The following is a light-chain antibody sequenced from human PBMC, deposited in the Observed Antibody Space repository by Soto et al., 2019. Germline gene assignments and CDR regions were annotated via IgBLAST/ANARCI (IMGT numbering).Light chain of an antibody. V-gene: IGKV1-39*01. Sequence: DIQMTQSPSSLSASLGDSVTIXXRESQSISSYLNWYQQKPGKAPKLXIYAASSLQSGVPSRFSGSGSGTDFTLTISSLQPEDFATYYCHQSYSTPPTFGQGTKVDIK. CDR3: HQSYSTPPT. CDR1: QSISSY. J-gene: IGKJ1*01. CDR2: AAS.